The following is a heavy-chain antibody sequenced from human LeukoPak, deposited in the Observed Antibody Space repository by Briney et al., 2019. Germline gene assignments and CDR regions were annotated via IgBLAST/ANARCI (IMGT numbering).Heavy chain of an antibody. CDR3: ARGAGGVSSNSRGWFDP. J-gene: IGHJ5*02. Sequence: PGGSLRLSCAASGFTFNRYNMNWVRRAPEKGLEWVSSISTSSSYIYYADSVRGRFTISRDNAKNALYLQMNSLRAEDTAVYSCARGAGGVSSNSRGWFDPWGQGTLVTVSS. V-gene: IGHV3-21*01. CDR2: ISTSSSYI. D-gene: IGHD2-15*01. CDR1: GFTFNRYN.